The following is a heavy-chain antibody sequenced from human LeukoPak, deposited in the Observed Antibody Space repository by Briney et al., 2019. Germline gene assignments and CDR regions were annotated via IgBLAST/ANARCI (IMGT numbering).Heavy chain of an antibody. CDR2: IWYDGSNK. CDR1: GFTFSNSW. J-gene: IGHJ4*02. D-gene: IGHD6-19*01. V-gene: IGHV3-33*08. CDR3: ARSGIAVATDFDY. Sequence: GGSLRLSCAASGFTFSNSWMSWVRQAPGKGLEWVAVIWYDGSNKYYADSVKGRFTISRDNSKNTLYLQMNSLRAEDTAVYYCARSGIAVATDFDYWGQGTLVTVSS.